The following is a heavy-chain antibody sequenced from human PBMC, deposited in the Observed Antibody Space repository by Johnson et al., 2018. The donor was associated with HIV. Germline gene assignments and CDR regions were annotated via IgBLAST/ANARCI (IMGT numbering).Heavy chain of an antibody. CDR3: ARDRRYYGSGSYGGAFDI. D-gene: IGHD3-10*01. CDR1: GFTFSSYA. J-gene: IGHJ3*02. CDR2: LSYDGSDK. V-gene: IGHV3-30*04. Sequence: QVQLVESGGGVVQRGGSLRLSCVASGFTFSSYAMHWVRQAPGKGLEWVAVLSYDGSDKYYADSVKGRFTISRDNSKNTLYLQMNSLRAEDTALYYCARDRRYYGSGSYGGAFDIWGQGTVVTVSS.